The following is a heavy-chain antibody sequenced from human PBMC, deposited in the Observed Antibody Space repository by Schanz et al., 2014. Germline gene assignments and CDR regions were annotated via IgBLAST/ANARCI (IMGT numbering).Heavy chain of an antibody. CDR1: GFSFSDSF. Sequence: QMQLVESGGGLVKPGGSLRLSCVASGFSFSDSFMSWIRQTPEKGLEWIAFMSHSGGVIYYADSVKGRFTISRDNSKNTVYLQMNSLRPGDTAVYYCARESSDDIVLVPGAVFDHWGQGILVTVSS. V-gene: IGHV3-11*04. CDR3: ARESSDDIVLVPGAVFDH. J-gene: IGHJ4*02. CDR2: MSHSGGVI. D-gene: IGHD2-2*01.